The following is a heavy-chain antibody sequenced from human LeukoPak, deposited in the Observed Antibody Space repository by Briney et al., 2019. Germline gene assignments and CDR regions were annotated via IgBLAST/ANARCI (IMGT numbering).Heavy chain of an antibody. V-gene: IGHV4-4*07. D-gene: IGHD3-3*01. CDR1: SGSISGYY. CDR3: ARVVVFGVVSSDYYYYYMDV. Sequence: PSETLSLTCTVSSGSISGYYWSWIRQPAGKGLEWIGRIYTSGSTNYNPSLKSRVTMSVDTSKNQFSLKLGSVTAADTAVYYCARVVVFGVVSSDYYYYYMDVWGKGTTVTVSS. J-gene: IGHJ6*03. CDR2: IYTSGST.